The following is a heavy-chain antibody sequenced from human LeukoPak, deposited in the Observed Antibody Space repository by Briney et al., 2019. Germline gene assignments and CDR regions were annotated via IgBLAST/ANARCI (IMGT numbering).Heavy chain of an antibody. CDR2: ISGSGGST. V-gene: IGHV3-23*01. D-gene: IGHD2-2*01. Sequence: GGSLRLSCAASGFTFSSYAMSWVRQAPGKGLEWVSAISGSGGSTYYADSVKGRFTISRDNSKNTLYLQMNSLRAEDTAVYYCAKVVVPAARLLTNWFDPWGQGTLVTVSS. CDR3: AKVVVPAARLLTNWFDP. J-gene: IGHJ5*02. CDR1: GFTFSSYA.